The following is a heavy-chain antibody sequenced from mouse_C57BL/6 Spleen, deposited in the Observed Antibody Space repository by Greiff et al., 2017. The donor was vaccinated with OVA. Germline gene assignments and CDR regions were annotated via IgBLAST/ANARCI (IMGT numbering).Heavy chain of an antibody. CDR1: GYTFTDYY. Sequence: VQLQQSGPELVKPGASVKISCKASGYTFTDYYMNWVKQSHGKSLEWIGDINPNNGGTSYNQKFKGKATLTVDKSSSTAYMELRSLTSEDSAVYYCAREGGYSYYFDYWGQGTTLTVSS. J-gene: IGHJ2*01. CDR2: INPNNGGT. CDR3: AREGGYSYYFDY. D-gene: IGHD2-3*01. V-gene: IGHV1-26*01.